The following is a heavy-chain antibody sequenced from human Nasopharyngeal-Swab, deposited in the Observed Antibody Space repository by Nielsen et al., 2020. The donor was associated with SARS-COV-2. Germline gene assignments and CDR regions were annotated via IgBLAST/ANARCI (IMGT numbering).Heavy chain of an antibody. CDR1: GGSVSSGSYY. CDR2: IYYSGST. D-gene: IGHD2-21*02. CDR3: ARAPPGVVFGVVTAIVAFDI. Sequence: SETLSLTCTVSGGSVSSGSYYWSWIRQPPGKGLEWIGYIYYSGSTNYNPSLKSRVTISVDTSKNQFSLKLSSVTAADTAVYYCARAPPGVVFGVVTAIVAFDIWGQGTMATVSS. V-gene: IGHV4-61*01. J-gene: IGHJ3*02.